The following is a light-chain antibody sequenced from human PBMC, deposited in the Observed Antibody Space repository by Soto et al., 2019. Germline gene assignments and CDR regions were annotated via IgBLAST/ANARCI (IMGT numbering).Light chain of an antibody. CDR3: QQSYSSPLT. Sequence: DVQMTQSPSSLSASVGDTVTITCRASQSINNYLNWYEQKPGEAPKLLMYSASTLQSGVPSRFSGSATGTDFTLTITSLQPEDFAVYYCQQSYSSPLTFGGGTKVEI. V-gene: IGKV1-39*01. J-gene: IGKJ4*01. CDR2: SAS. CDR1: QSINNY.